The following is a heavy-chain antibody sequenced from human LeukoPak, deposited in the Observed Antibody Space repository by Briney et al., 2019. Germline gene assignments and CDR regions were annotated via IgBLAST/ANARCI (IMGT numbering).Heavy chain of an antibody. CDR2: INPNSGDT. CDR3: ARKGPQRAGSSGDILPPSTLDFDY. J-gene: IGHJ4*02. V-gene: IGHV1-2*02. CDR1: GYTFTAYY. Sequence: ASVKVSCKPSGYTFTAYYMHLVRQAPGQGLEWMGWINPNSGDTKYAQNFQDRVTMTWDTSVSTAYMELSSLTSDDTAVYYCARKGPQRAGSSGDILPPSTLDFDYWGQGTLVTVSS. D-gene: IGHD6-19*01.